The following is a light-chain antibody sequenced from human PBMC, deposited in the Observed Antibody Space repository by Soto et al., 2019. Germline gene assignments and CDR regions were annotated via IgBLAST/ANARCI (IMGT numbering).Light chain of an antibody. CDR1: QNIISW. J-gene: IGKJ4*01. Sequence: DIQMTQSPSTLSASVGDRVTITCRASQNIISWLAWYQQKPGKAPNLLIYDASKLESGVPSRFSGSESGTEFTEFTLTINGLQPDDVATYFCQQYDSIPFTFGGGTKVEIK. CDR3: QQYDSIPFT. CDR2: DAS. V-gene: IGKV1-5*01.